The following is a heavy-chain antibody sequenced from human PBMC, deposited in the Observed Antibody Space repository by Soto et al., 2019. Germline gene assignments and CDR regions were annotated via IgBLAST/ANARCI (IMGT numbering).Heavy chain of an antibody. CDR1: GFTFSDYY. V-gene: IGHV3-11*05. J-gene: IGHJ4*02. D-gene: IGHD6-19*01. Sequence: QVQLVESGGGLVKPGGSLRLSCAASGFTFSDYYMTWIRQAPGKGLEWVSYISSTGTYTNYADSVRGRFTISRDNAKNSLYLQMNSLTADDTALYYRARDSTGWRAVYDSWGQGTLVTVSS. CDR2: ISSTGTYT. CDR3: ARDSTGWRAVYDS.